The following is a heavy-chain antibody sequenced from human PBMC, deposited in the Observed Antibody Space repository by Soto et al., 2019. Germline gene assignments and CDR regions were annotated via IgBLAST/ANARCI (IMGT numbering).Heavy chain of an antibody. CDR2: ISFEGNNK. Sequence: QVQLVESGGGVVQPGMSLRLSCAASGFTFRSYAMHWVRQAPGKGLEWVAVISFEGNNKYYADSVKGRFTISRDNSKNTLYRQMSSLGPDDTAVYYCARDRLFESNTFYYNYGMDVWGQGTTVTVSS. D-gene: IGHD3-9*01. CDR1: GFTFRSYA. J-gene: IGHJ6*02. CDR3: ARDRLFESNTFYYNYGMDV. V-gene: IGHV3-30-3*01.